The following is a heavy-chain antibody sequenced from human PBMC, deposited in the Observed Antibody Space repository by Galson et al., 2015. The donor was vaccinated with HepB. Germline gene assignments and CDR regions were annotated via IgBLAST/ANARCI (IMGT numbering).Heavy chain of an antibody. J-gene: IGHJ4*02. CDR3: ARSTFHTYYYDSSGYPSNYFDY. CDR2: IIPIFGTA. CDR1: GGTFSSYA. D-gene: IGHD3-22*01. V-gene: IGHV1-69*06. Sequence: SVKVSCKASGGTFSSYAISWVRQAPGQGLEWMGGIIPIFGTANYAQKFQGRVTITADKSASTAYMELSSLRSGDTAVYYCARSTFHTYYYDSSGYPSNYFDYWGQGTLVTVSS.